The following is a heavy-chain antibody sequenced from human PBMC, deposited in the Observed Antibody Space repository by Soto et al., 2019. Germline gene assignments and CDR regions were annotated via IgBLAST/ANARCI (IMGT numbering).Heavy chain of an antibody. CDR3: ARQIYDSDTGPNFQYYFDS. CDR2: IYPGDSDP. D-gene: IGHD3-22*01. J-gene: IGHJ4*02. V-gene: IGHV5-51*01. Sequence: PGESLKISCKGSGYSFTNYWIGWVRQMPGKGLEWMGIIYPGDSDPRYSPSFRGQVTISVDKSISTAHLQWSSLRASDTAMYYCARQIYDSDTGPNFQYYFDSWGQGTPVTVSS. CDR1: GYSFTNYW.